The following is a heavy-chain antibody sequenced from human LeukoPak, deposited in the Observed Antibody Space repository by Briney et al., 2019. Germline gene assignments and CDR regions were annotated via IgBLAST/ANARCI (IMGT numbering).Heavy chain of an antibody. CDR2: IYYSGST. J-gene: IGHJ4*02. D-gene: IGHD2-8*01. Sequence: KPSETRSLTCTVSGGSISSSSYYWGWIRQPPGKGLEWIGSIYYSGSTYYNPSLKSRVTISVDTSKNQFSLKLSSVTAADTAVYYCARHCTNGVCYTDFDYWGQGTLVTVSS. CDR3: ARHCTNGVCYTDFDY. V-gene: IGHV4-39*01. CDR1: GGSISSSSYY.